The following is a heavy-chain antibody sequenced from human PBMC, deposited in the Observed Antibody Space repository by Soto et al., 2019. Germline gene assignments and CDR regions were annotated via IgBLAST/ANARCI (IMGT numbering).Heavy chain of an antibody. Sequence: EVQLLESGGGLVKPGGSLRLSCVASGFAFSSYGMSWVRQVPGKGLEWVSTISDAAGSAYYVDSVKGRFTISRDNSKKTLYLHMNSLRAEDSAVYYCARPYGGKIGDAPDLWGPGTRVTVSS. CDR2: ISDAAGSA. J-gene: IGHJ3*01. D-gene: IGHD4-17*01. CDR3: ARPYGGKIGDAPDL. V-gene: IGHV3-23*01. CDR1: GFAFSSYG.